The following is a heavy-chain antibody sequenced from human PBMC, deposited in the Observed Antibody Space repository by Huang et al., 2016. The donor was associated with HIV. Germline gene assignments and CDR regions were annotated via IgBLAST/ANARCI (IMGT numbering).Heavy chain of an antibody. D-gene: IGHD3-10*01. CDR1: GYTVTNYD. CDR3: ARGFGINYNHEAFDV. J-gene: IGHJ3*01. V-gene: IGHV1-8*01. CDR2: MNPKSGKV. Sequence: QIQLAQSGAEVKKPGASVKVSCKASGYTVTNYDINWVRQASGQGVEWKGWMNPKSGKVGYTKKFQGRVAILRNSSINTSYLEVTSLTSEDTAVYYCARGFGINYNHEAFDVWGQGTMVTVSS.